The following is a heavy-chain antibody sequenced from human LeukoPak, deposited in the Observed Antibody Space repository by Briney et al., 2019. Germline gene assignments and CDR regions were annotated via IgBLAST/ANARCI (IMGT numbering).Heavy chain of an antibody. J-gene: IGHJ4*02. V-gene: IGHV6-1*01. D-gene: IGHD2-15*01. CDR2: TYYRSKWNN. CDR3: AREHDSEFDY. Sequence: SQTLSLTCVISGDTVSSNSGAWKWIRLSPSRCLEWLERTYYRSKWNNDYALSVKSRITIYPDTSKNQFSLQLNSVTPEDTAVYYCAREHDSEFDYWGQGTLVTVSS. CDR1: GDTVSSNSGA.